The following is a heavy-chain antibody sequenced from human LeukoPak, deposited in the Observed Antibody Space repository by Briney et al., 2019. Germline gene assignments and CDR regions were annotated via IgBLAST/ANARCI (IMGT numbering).Heavy chain of an antibody. J-gene: IGHJ3*01. CDR3: VRSGFCSGADCRGAFDV. Sequence: GGSLRLSCAASGFTFSSYAMSWVRQAPGKGLVWVSHVNNDGSRTTYADSVKGRFTVSRDNAKNTLYLQMNSLRAEDTAVYYCVRSGFCSGADCRGAFDVWGQGTMVTVSS. D-gene: IGHD2-15*01. V-gene: IGHV3-74*01. CDR1: GFTFSSYA. CDR2: VNNDGSRT.